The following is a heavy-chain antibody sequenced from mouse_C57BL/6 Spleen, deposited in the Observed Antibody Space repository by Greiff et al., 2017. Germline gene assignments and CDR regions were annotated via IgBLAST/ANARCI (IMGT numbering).Heavy chain of an antibody. CDR3: ARHDGSSPFAY. CDR2: ISNGGGST. V-gene: IGHV5-12*01. J-gene: IGHJ3*01. Sequence: EVQGVESGGGLVQPGGSLKLSCAASGFTFSDYYMYWVRQTPEKRLEWVAYISNGGGSTYYPDTVKGRFTISRDNAKNTLYLQMSRLKSEDTAMYYCARHDGSSPFAYWGQGTLVTVSA. CDR1: GFTFSDYY. D-gene: IGHD1-1*01.